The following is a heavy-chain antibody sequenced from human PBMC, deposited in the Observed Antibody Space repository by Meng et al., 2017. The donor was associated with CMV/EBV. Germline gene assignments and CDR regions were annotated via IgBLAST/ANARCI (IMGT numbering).Heavy chain of an antibody. CDR1: GGSFSGYY. D-gene: IGHD3-22*01. Sequence: QAQLQQWGAGLVTPSETLSLPCAVYGGSFSGYYWSWIRQPPGKGLEWIGEINHSGSTNYNPSLKSRVTISVDTSKNQFSLKLSSVTAADTAVYYCARGGPNDSSGYYPYYFDYWGQGTLVTVSS. V-gene: IGHV4-34*01. CDR3: ARGGPNDSSGYYPYYFDY. CDR2: INHSGST. J-gene: IGHJ4*02.